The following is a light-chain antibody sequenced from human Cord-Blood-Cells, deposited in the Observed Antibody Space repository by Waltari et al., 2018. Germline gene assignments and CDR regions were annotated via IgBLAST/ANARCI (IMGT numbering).Light chain of an antibody. CDR3: SSYTSSSVV. Sequence: QSALTQPASVAGSPGQSITISCTGTSSGVGGYNYVSWYQQPPGKAPKLMIYEVSNRPSGVSNRFSGSKSGNTASLTISGLQAEDEADYYCSSYTSSSVVFGGGTKLTVL. CDR2: EVS. CDR1: SSGVGGYNY. J-gene: IGLJ2*01. V-gene: IGLV2-14*01.